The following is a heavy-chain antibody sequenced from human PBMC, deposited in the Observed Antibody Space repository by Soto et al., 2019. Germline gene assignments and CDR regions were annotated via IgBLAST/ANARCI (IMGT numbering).Heavy chain of an antibody. Sequence: SETLSLTCTVSGGSISSGVYYCSWIRQHPGKGLEWIGYIYYSGSTYYNPSLKSRVTISVDTSKNQFSLKLSSVTAADTAVYYCARGGGYGPIDDDYWGQGTLVTVSS. CDR1: GGSISSGVYY. D-gene: IGHD5-18*01. CDR2: IYYSGST. V-gene: IGHV4-31*03. CDR3: ARGGGYGPIDDDY. J-gene: IGHJ4*02.